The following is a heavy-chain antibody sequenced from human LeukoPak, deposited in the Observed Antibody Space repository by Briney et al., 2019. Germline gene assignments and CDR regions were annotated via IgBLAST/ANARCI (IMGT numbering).Heavy chain of an antibody. D-gene: IGHD6-13*01. CDR1: GGTFSSYA. V-gene: IGHV1-69*13. CDR3: ARVGESPYSSSWISRDSGSLGYYYYYMDV. Sequence: SVKVSCKASGGTFSSYAISWVRQAPGQGLEWMGGIIPIFGTANYAQTFQGRVTITADESTSTAYMELSSLRSEDTAVYYCARVGESPYSSSWISRDSGSLGYYYYYMDVWGKGTTVTVSS. CDR2: IIPIFGTA. J-gene: IGHJ6*03.